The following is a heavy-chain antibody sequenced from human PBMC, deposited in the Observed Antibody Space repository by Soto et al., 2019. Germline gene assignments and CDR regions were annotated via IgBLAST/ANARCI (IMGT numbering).Heavy chain of an antibody. D-gene: IGHD3-10*01. CDR1: GYTFTSYD. CDR2: MNPNSGNT. Sequence: ASVKVSCKASGYTFTSYDINWVRQATGQGLEWMGWMNPNSGNTGYAQKFQGRVTMTRNTSISTAYMELSSLRSEDTAVYYCARTRPLTMVRGVIITPMYYFDYWGQGTLVTVSS. V-gene: IGHV1-8*01. CDR3: ARTRPLTMVRGVIITPMYYFDY. J-gene: IGHJ4*02.